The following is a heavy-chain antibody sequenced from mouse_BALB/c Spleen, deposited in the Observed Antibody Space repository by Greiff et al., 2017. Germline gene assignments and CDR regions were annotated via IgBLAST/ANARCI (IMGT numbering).Heavy chain of an antibody. CDR2: INPYNGAT. Sequence: EVHLVESGPELVKPGASVKISCKASGYSFTGYYMHWVKQSHVKSLEWIGRINPYNGATSYNQNFKDKASLTVDKSSSTAYMELHSLTSEDSAVYYCARSDYGQGGDAMDYWGQGTSVTVSS. CDR1: GYSFTGYY. V-gene: IGHV1-31*01. J-gene: IGHJ4*01. D-gene: IGHD2-4*01. CDR3: ARSDYGQGGDAMDY.